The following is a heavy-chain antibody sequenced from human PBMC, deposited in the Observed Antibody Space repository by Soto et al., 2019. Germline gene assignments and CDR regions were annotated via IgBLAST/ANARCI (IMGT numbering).Heavy chain of an antibody. Sequence: QVQLVQSGAEVKRPGASVKVSCKASGYSFPSSTISWVRQAPGQGLEWMGWINAYNGNTKYTQKLQGRFTMTTDKPTSTAYRELETLCSDDTAMYFCAIANYGDTEYWGQGTLVTVSS. CDR2: INAYNGNT. CDR1: GYSFPSST. V-gene: IGHV1-18*01. J-gene: IGHJ4*02. D-gene: IGHD4-17*01. CDR3: AIANYGDTEY.